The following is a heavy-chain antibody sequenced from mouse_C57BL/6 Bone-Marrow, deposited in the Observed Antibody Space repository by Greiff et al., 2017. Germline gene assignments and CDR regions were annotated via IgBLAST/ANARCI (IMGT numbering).Heavy chain of an antibody. V-gene: IGHV1-81*01. Sequence: QVQLQQSGAELARPGASVKLSCKASGYTFTSYGISWVKQRTGQGLEWIGEIYPRSGNTYYNEKFKGKATLTADKSSSTAYMELLSLTSEDSAVYFCARLPYYYCSTYFDYWGQGTTLTVSS. D-gene: IGHD1-1*01. CDR2: IYPRSGNT. J-gene: IGHJ2*01. CDR1: GYTFTSYG. CDR3: ARLPYYYCSTYFDY.